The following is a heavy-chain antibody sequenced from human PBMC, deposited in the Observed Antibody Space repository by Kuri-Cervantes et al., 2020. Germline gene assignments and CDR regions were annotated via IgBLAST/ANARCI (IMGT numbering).Heavy chain of an antibody. CDR2: TYYRSKWYN. J-gene: IGHJ6*02. CDR3: ARDKGEGQWLRTHKGNHQLGSNSYGMDV. V-gene: IGHV6-1*01. Sequence: SQTLSLTCAISGDSVSSNSATWNWFRQSPSRGLEWLGRTYYRSKWYNDYAVSVKSRTTVNPDTSKNQFSLQLNSATPEDTAVYYCARDKGEGQWLRTHKGNHQLGSNSYGMDVWGQGTTVTVSS. D-gene: IGHD6-19*01. CDR1: GDSVSSNSAT.